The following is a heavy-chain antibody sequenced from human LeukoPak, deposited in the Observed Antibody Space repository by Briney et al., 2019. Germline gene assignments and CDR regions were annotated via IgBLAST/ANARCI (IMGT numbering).Heavy chain of an antibody. V-gene: IGHV3-43*01. Sequence: GGSLRLSCAASGFTFDDYTMHSVRQAPGKGLEWVSLISWDGGSTYYADSVKGRYTISRDNSKNSLYLQMNSLRTEDTALYYCAKSGNYYYYYMDVWGKGTTVTISS. CDR2: ISWDGGST. J-gene: IGHJ6*03. CDR1: GFTFDDYT. D-gene: IGHD1-14*01. CDR3: AKSGNYYYYYMDV.